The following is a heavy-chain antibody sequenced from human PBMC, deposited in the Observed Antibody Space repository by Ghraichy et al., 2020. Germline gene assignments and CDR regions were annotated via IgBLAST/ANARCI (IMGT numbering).Heavy chain of an antibody. Sequence: GSLRLSCTVSGASISSSSYYWAWIRQPPGKGLEWIASIDYSGSTYYNSSLKSRVTISVDTSKNHFSLKLSSVTAADTAVYYCARLSKTGTGKGYVDYWGQGTLVTVSS. D-gene: IGHD1-1*01. CDR2: IDYSGST. V-gene: IGHV4-39*02. CDR3: ARLSKTGTGKGYVDY. J-gene: IGHJ4*02. CDR1: GASISSSSYY.